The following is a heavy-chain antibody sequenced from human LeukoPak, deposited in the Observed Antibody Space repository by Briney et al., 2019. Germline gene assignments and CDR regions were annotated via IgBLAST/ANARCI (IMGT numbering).Heavy chain of an antibody. J-gene: IGHJ4*02. CDR3: TTDLRTVAGKTSVY. Sequence: GGSLGLSCAASGFTFSNAWMSWVRQAPGKGLEWVGRIKSKADGGTTDYAAPVKGRFTISRDDSKDALYLQVNSLKTEDTAVYYCTTDLRTVAGKTSVYWGQGTLVTVSS. CDR2: IKSKADGGTT. V-gene: IGHV3-15*01. D-gene: IGHD6-19*01. CDR1: GFTFSNAW.